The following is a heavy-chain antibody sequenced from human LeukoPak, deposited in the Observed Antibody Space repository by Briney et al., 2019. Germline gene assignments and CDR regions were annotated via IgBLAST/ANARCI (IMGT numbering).Heavy chain of an antibody. CDR2: ISGDGGST. Sequence: PGGSLRLSCAAPGFMFHDYAIHWVRQAPGKGLEWVSLISGDGGSTFYADSVKGRFTISRDNSKNSLYLQMNRLRSDDTALYYCARESESSGWYDYWGQGTLVTVSS. CDR1: GFMFHDYA. J-gene: IGHJ4*02. CDR3: ARESESSGWYDY. D-gene: IGHD6-19*01. V-gene: IGHV3-43*02.